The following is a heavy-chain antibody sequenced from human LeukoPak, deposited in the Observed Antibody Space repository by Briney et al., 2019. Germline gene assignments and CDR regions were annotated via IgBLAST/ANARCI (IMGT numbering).Heavy chain of an antibody. V-gene: IGHV1-69*05. J-gene: IGHJ5*02. CDR2: IIPIFGTA. CDR1: GGTFSSYA. D-gene: IGHD6-6*01. CDR3: ARGPPYSSSSTWFDP. Sequence: SVKVSCKASGGTFSSYAISWVRQAPGQGLEWMGGIIPIFGTANYAQKFQGRVTITTDESTSTAYMELSSLRSEDAAVCYCARGPPYSSSSTWFDPWGQGTLVTVSS.